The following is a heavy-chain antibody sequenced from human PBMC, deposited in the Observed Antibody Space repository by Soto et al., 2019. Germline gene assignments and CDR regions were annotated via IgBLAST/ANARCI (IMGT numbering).Heavy chain of an antibody. CDR2: ISSSSYI. Sequence: GGSLRLSCAASGFTFSSYSMNWVRQAPGKGLEWVSSISSSSYIYYADSVKGRFTISRDNAKNSLYLQMNSLRAEDTAVYYCARDYYGSGSYQAPYGMDVWGQGTKVTVSS. CDR3: ARDYYGSGSYQAPYGMDV. D-gene: IGHD3-10*01. V-gene: IGHV3-21*01. J-gene: IGHJ6*02. CDR1: GFTFSSYS.